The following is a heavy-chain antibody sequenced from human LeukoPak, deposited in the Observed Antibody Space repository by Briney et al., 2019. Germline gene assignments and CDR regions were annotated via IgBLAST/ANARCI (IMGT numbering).Heavy chain of an antibody. J-gene: IGHJ4*02. Sequence: PSETLSLTCAVYGGSFSGYYWSWIRQPPGKGLEWIGEINHSGSTNYNPSLKSRVTISVDTSRNQFSLKLSSVTAADTAVYYCARGPEAGRFQFDYWGQGTLVTVSS. V-gene: IGHV4-34*01. CDR1: GGSFSGYY. CDR2: INHSGST. D-gene: IGHD3-10*01. CDR3: ARGPEAGRFQFDY.